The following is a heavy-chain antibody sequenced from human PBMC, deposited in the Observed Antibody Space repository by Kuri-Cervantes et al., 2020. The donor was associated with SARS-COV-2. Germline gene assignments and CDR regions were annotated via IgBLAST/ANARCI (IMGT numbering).Heavy chain of an antibody. J-gene: IGHJ4*02. Sequence: GESLKISCAASGFTFSSYEMNWVRKAPGKGLECVSYISSSGSTIYYADSVKGRFTISRDNGKNSLYLQMNSLRGEDTALYYCVRALGAAEADFWGRGTLVTVSS. CDR2: ISSSGSTI. CDR3: VRALGAAEADF. D-gene: IGHD1-26*01. V-gene: IGHV3-48*03. CDR1: GFTFSSYE.